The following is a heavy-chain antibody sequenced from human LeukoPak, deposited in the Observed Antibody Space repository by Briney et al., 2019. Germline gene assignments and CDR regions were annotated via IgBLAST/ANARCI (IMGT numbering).Heavy chain of an antibody. CDR2: FYNSGTS. CDR3: ARQGHDSSGYYGDWFDP. Sequence: SETLSLTCTVSGDSISRYYWSWIRQPPGKRLEWIGYFYNSGTSSHNPSLKGRVTISVDTSKNQFSLKLSSVTAADTAVYYCARQGHDSSGYYGDWFDPWGQGTLVTVSS. V-gene: IGHV4-59*08. D-gene: IGHD3-22*01. J-gene: IGHJ5*02. CDR1: GDSISRYY.